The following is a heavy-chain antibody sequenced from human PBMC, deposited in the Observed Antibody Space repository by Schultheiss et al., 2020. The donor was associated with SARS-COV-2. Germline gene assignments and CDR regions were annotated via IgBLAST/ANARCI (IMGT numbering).Heavy chain of an antibody. Sequence: GGSLRLSCAASGFTFSSYGMHWVRQAPGKGLEWVAVISYDGSNKYYADSVKGRFTISRDNSKNTLYLQMNSLRAEDTAVYYCAKDLRSVVVVPAAIEGDAFDIWGQGTMVTVSS. CDR3: AKDLRSVVVVPAAIEGDAFDI. V-gene: IGHV3-30*18. J-gene: IGHJ3*02. D-gene: IGHD2-2*02. CDR2: ISYDGSNK. CDR1: GFTFSSYG.